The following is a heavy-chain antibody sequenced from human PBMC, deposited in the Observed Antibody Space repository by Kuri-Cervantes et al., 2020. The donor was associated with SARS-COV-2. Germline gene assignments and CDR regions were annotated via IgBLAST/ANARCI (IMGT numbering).Heavy chain of an antibody. D-gene: IGHD3-16*02. Sequence: GESLKISCAASGFTCSSYSMNWVRQAPGKGLEWVSYISSSSSTIYYADSVKGRFTISRDNAKNSLYLQMNSLRDEDTAVYYCARESLSLGELSFDGMDVWGQGTTVTVSS. CDR3: ARESLSLGELSFDGMDV. V-gene: IGHV3-48*02. J-gene: IGHJ6*02. CDR1: GFTCSSYS. CDR2: ISSSSSTI.